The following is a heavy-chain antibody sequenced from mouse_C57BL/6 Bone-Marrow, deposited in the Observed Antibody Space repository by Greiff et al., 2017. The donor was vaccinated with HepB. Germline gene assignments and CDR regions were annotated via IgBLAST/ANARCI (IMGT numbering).Heavy chain of an antibody. CDR2: INPGSGGT. D-gene: IGHD1-1*01. V-gene: IGHV1-54*01. CDR1: GYAFTNYL. CDR3: ARSYYYGSSDY. J-gene: IGHJ2*01. Sequence: VKLQESGAELVRPGTSVKVSCKASGYAFTNYLIEWVKQRPGQGLEWIGVINPGSGGTNYNEKFKGKATLTADKSSSTAYMQLSSLTSEDSAVYFCARSYYYGSSDYWGQGTTLTVSS.